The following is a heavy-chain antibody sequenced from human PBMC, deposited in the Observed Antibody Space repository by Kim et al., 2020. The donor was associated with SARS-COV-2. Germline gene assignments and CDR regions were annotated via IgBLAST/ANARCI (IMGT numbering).Heavy chain of an antibody. Sequence: RFTISRDNSKNTLYLQMNSLRAEDTAVYYCAKALGYYDILTGYTNAMVDIWGQGTMVTVSS. J-gene: IGHJ3*02. D-gene: IGHD3-9*01. V-gene: IGHV3-30*02. CDR3: AKALGYYDILTGYTNAMVDI.